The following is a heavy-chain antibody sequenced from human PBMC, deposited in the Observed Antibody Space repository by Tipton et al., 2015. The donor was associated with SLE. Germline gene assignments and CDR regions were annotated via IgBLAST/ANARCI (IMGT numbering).Heavy chain of an antibody. CDR3: ARVSSAMGYFDL. D-gene: IGHD6-19*01. V-gene: IGHV1-69*01. CDR2: IIPIFGTA. CDR1: GYTFTSYG. Sequence: QVQLVQSGAEVKKPGASVNVSCKASGYTFTSYGISWVRQAPGQGLEWMGGIIPIFGTANYAQKFQGRVTITADESTSTAYMELSSLRSEDTAVYYCARVSSAMGYFDLGGRGTLVTVSS. J-gene: IGHJ2*01.